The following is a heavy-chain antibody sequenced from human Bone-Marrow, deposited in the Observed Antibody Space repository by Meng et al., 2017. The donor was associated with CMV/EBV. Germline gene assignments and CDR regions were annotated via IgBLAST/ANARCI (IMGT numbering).Heavy chain of an antibody. CDR3: AKVPDGYFWSGFPDY. J-gene: IGHJ4*02. V-gene: IGHV3-23*01. Sequence: GESLKISCAASGFTFSSNWMSWVRQAPGKGLEWVSTISGSGASTYYADSVKGRFTISRDNSKNTLYLQMTSLRADDTARYYCAKVPDGYFWSGFPDYWGQGTLVTVSS. D-gene: IGHD3-3*01. CDR1: GFTFSSNW. CDR2: ISGSGAST.